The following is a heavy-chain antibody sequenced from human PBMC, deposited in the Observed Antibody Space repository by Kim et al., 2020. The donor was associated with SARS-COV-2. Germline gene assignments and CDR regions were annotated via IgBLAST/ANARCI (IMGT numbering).Heavy chain of an antibody. V-gene: IGHV3-30*04. CDR1: GFTFSSYA. CDR2: ISYDGSNK. D-gene: IGHD3-16*01. Sequence: GGSLRLSCAASGFTFSSYAMHWVRQAPGKGLEWVAVISYDGSNKYYADSVKGRFTISRDNSKNTLYLQMNSLRAEDTAVYYCARDLFGNWGQGTLVTVSS. CDR3: ARDLFGN. J-gene: IGHJ4*02.